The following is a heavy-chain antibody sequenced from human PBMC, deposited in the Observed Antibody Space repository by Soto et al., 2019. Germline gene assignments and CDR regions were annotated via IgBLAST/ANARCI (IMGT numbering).Heavy chain of an antibody. J-gene: IGHJ5*02. D-gene: IGHD2-2*01. CDR2: IYHSGSP. CDR3: ARRVPAAPNWFDP. V-gene: IGHV4-4*02. Sequence: QVQLRESGPRLVKPSGTLSLSCAVSGGSINSRNWWTWVRQPPGKSLEWIGEIYHSGSPNYNPSLKSRVTMSVDKSKNLVSLRLSSVTAADSALYYCARRVPAAPNWFDPWGQGTLVTVSS. CDR1: GGSINSRNW.